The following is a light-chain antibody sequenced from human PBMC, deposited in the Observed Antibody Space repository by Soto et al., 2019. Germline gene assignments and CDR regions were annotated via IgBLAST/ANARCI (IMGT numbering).Light chain of an antibody. CDR3: QQRSTWPPKLT. V-gene: IGKV3-11*01. CDR1: QSVSSY. Sequence: EIVLTQSPATLPLSPGERATLSCRASQSVSSYLAWCQQKPGQAPRLLIYDASNRATGIPARFSGSGSGTDFTLTISSLEPEDFAVYYCQQRSTWPPKLTFGGGTKVDIK. CDR2: DAS. J-gene: IGKJ4*01.